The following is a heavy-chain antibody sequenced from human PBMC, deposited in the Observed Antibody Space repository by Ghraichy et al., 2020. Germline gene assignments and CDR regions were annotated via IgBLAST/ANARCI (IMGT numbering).Heavy chain of an antibody. D-gene: IGHD3-10*01. CDR2: ISAYNGNT. J-gene: IGHJ6*02. CDR3: ARVNTMVRGVSNNYYYYGMDV. V-gene: IGHV1-18*01. CDR1: GYTFTSYG. Sequence: ASVKVSCKASGYTFTSYGISWVRQAPGQGLEWMGWISAYNGNTNYAQKLQGRVTMTTDTSTSTAYMELRSLRSDDTAVYYCARVNTMVRGVSNNYYYYGMDVWGQGTTVTVSS.